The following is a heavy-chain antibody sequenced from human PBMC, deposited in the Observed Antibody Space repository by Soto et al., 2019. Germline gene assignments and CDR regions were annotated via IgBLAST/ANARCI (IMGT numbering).Heavy chain of an antibody. CDR2: TYYSGST. CDR3: ARIGLTSALL. V-gene: IGHV4-30-4*01. D-gene: IGHD4-17*01. Sequence: PSETLSLTCTASGGSINSGDYYWSLIRQPPGQGLEWIGYTYYSGSTYYNPPLRSRVTISIDTSKNLFFLNLTSVTAADTAVYFCARIGLTSALLWGQGTLVTVSS. CDR1: GGSINSGDYY. J-gene: IGHJ4*02.